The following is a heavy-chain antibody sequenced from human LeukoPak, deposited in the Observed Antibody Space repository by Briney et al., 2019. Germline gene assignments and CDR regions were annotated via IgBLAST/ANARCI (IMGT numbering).Heavy chain of an antibody. CDR3: ARALLASSDY. D-gene: IGHD2-8*02. CDR2: ISPDGRST. J-gene: IGHJ4*02. CDR1: GFTYGNYL. Sequence: GGSLRLSCAASGFTYGNYLMHWVRQAPGEGLVWVSRISPDGRSTNYADFVKGRFTVSRDNAMNTVYLQMNSLRAEDTAVYYCARALLASSDYWGQGTLVTVSS. V-gene: IGHV3-74*01.